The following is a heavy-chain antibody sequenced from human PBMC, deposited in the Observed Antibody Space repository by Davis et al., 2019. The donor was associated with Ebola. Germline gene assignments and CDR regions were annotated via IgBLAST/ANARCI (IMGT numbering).Heavy chain of an antibody. CDR2: ISYDGSNK. V-gene: IGHV3-30-3*01. Sequence: PGGSLRLSCAASGFTFSSYAMHWVRQAPGKGVEWVAVISYDGSNKYYADSVKGRFTISRDNSKNTLYLQMNSLRAEDTAVYYCARDREAAGISYFDYWGQGTLVTVSS. D-gene: IGHD6-13*01. J-gene: IGHJ4*02. CDR3: ARDREAAGISYFDY. CDR1: GFTFSSYA.